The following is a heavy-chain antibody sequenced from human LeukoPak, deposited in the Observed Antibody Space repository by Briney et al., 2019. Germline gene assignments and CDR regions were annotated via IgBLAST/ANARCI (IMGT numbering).Heavy chain of an antibody. J-gene: IGHJ3*02. CDR1: GGSFSGYY. Sequence: SETLSLTCAVYGGSFSGYYWSWIRQPPGKGLEWIGEINHSGSTNYNPSLKSRVTISVDTSKNQFSLKLSSVTAADTAVYYCARASQQLVPNGAFDIWGQGTMVTVSS. CDR3: ARASQQLVPNGAFDI. V-gene: IGHV4-34*01. D-gene: IGHD6-13*01. CDR2: INHSGST.